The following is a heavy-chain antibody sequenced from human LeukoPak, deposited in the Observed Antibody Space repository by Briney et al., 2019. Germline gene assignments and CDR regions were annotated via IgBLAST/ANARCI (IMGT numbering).Heavy chain of an antibody. Sequence: SQTLSLTCAISGDSVSSTSATWNWIRQSPSRGLQWLGRTYYRSKWNNDSVDSLKSRMTVNPDTFKNQFSLQLNSVTPEDAGVYYSARGGPGFDYWDQGTLVTVSS. D-gene: IGHD3-16*01. J-gene: IGHJ4*02. CDR1: GDSVSSTSAT. CDR2: TYYRSKWNN. V-gene: IGHV6-1*01. CDR3: ARGGPGFDY.